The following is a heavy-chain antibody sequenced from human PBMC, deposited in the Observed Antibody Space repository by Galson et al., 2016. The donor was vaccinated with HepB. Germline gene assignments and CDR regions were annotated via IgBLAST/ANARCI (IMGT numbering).Heavy chain of an antibody. CDR3: ARGAGAFPDGRIDAFDF. V-gene: IGHV4-30-4*08. CDR2: IYYSGYT. D-gene: IGHD1-14*01. Sequence: TLSLTCTVSNVSISGGDYYWSWIRQPPGGGLEWLGYIYYSGYTSYNPSLKSRVTISLDTSKTQFSLRVDSVTAADTAVYYCARGAGAFPDGRIDAFDFWGQGTAVTVSS. CDR1: NVSISGGDYY. J-gene: IGHJ3*01.